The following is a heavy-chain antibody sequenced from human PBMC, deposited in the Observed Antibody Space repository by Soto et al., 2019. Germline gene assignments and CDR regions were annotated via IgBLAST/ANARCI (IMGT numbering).Heavy chain of an antibody. D-gene: IGHD3-10*01. CDR2: ISAYNGNT. CDR3: ASTTSNYGRFGGYDY. CDR1: GYTFTSYG. V-gene: IGHV1-18*01. J-gene: IGHJ4*02. Sequence: ASVKVSCKASGYTFTSYGISWVRQAPGQGLEWMGWISAYNGNTNYAQKLQGRVTMTTDTSTSTAYMELRSLRSDDTAVYYCASTTSNYGRFGGYDYWGQGTLVTVSS.